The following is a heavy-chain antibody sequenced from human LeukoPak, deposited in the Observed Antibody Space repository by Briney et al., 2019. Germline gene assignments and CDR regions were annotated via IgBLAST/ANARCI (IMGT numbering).Heavy chain of an antibody. CDR3: ARVALFYGSGRPNPPDY. CDR1: RFTFSSYS. V-gene: IGHV3-21*01. J-gene: IGHJ4*02. Sequence: GGSLRLSCVVSRFTFSSYSMNWVRQAPGKGMEWVLSISSSSRYIYQADSVKGRFTVSRDNAKNSLYLQMNSLRAEDTAVYYCARVALFYGSGRPNPPDYWGQGTLVTVSS. D-gene: IGHD3-10*01. CDR2: ISSSSRYI.